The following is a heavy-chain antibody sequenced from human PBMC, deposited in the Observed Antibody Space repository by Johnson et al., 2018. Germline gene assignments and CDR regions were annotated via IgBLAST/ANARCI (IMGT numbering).Heavy chain of an antibody. V-gene: IGHV3-30*03. J-gene: IGHJ6*04. D-gene: IGHD3-3*01. CDR3: ATGGYRRSGPPDV. CDR2: ISQDGRYK. CDR1: ELTFSSYE. Sequence: QVQLGQSGGGVVQPKRSLRLSCAASELTFSSYEMHWVRQAPGKGLEWMAVISQDGRYKYYADSVKGRITISRDNSKKTLYVQMNSLRPEDTAVYYCATGGYRRSGPPDVWGKGTTVTVSS.